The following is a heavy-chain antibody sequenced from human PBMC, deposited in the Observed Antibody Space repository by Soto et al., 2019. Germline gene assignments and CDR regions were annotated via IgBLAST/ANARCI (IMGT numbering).Heavy chain of an antibody. CDR2: ISWNSGNI. J-gene: IGHJ3*02. Sequence: EVQLVESGGGLVQPGRSLRLSCVASGFTFGDYGMHWVRQAPGRGPEWVSGISWNSGNIGYAETVKGRFTISRDNAKNSLYLQMNSLRAEDTALYYCVKDGLTSVFGLVHDGSDIWGPGTMVTVSS. D-gene: IGHD3-3*01. CDR3: VKDGLTSVFGLVHDGSDI. V-gene: IGHV3-9*01. CDR1: GFTFGDYG.